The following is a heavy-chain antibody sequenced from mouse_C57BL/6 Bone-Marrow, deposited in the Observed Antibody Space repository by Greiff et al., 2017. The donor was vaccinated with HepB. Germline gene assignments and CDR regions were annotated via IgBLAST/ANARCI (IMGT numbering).Heavy chain of an antibody. CDR1: GFTFTDYY. J-gene: IGHJ4*01. Sequence: EVQGVESGGGLVQPGGSLSLSCAASGFTFTDYYMSWVRQPPGKALEWLGFIRNKANGYTTEYSASVKGRFTISRDNSQSILYLQMNALSAEDSATYYCARYHYGYAMDYWGQGTSVTVSS. V-gene: IGHV7-3*01. D-gene: IGHD1-2*01. CDR2: IRNKANGYTT. CDR3: ARYHYGYAMDY.